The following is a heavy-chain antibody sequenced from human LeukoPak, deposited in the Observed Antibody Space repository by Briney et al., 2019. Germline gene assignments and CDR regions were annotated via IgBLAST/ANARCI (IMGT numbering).Heavy chain of an antibody. J-gene: IGHJ5*02. CDR1: GYTFTSYY. V-gene: IGHV1-46*01. CDR3: ARATRSGWLLNWLDP. D-gene: IGHD3-22*01. CDR2: INPSGGST. Sequence: ASVKVSCKASGYTFTSYYMHWVRQAPGQGLEWMGIINPSGGSTSYAQKFQGRVTMTRDMSTSTVYMELSSLRSEDTAVYYCARATRSGWLLNWLDPWGQGTLVTVSS.